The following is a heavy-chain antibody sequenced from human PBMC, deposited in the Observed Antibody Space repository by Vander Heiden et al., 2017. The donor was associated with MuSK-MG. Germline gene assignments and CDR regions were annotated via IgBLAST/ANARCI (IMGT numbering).Heavy chain of an antibody. V-gene: IGHV4-34*01. J-gene: IGHJ4*02. D-gene: IGHD1-1*01. CDR2: INHSGST. CDR1: GGSFSGYY. CDR3: ARGHRERRRVGLDY. Sequence: QVQLQQWGAGLLKPSETLSLTCAVYGGSFSGYYWSWIRQPPGKGLEWIGEINHSGSTNYNPSLKSRVTISVDTSKNQFSLKLSSVTAADTAVYYCARGHRERRRVGLDYWCQGTLVTVSS.